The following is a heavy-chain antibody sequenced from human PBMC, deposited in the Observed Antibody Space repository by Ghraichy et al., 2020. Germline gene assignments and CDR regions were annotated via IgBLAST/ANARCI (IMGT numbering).Heavy chain of an antibody. CDR2: INHSGST. V-gene: IGHV4-34*01. CDR3: ARAALGYSNYYGMDV. D-gene: IGHD4-11*01. Sequence: SETLSLTCAVYGGSFSGYYWSWIRQPPGKGLEWIGEINHSGSTNYNPSLKSRVTISVDTSKNQFSLKLSSVTAADTAVYYCARAALGYSNYYGMDVWGQGTTVTVSS. J-gene: IGHJ6*02. CDR1: GGSFSGYY.